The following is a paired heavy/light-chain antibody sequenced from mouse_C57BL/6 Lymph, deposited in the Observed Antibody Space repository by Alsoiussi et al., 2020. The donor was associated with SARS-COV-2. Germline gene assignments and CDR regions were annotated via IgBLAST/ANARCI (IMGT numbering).Light chain of an antibody. V-gene: IGKV8-24*01. Sequence: DIVMTQSPSSLAMSVGQKVTMSCKSSQSLLNSSNQKNYLAWYQQKPGQSPKLLVYFASTRESGVPDRFIGSGSGTDFTLTISSVQAEDLADYFCQQHYSTPLTFGAGTKLELK. J-gene: IGKJ5*01. CDR3: QQHYSTPLT. CDR1: QSLLNSSNQKNY. CDR2: FAS.
Heavy chain of an antibody. V-gene: IGHV14-3*01. J-gene: IGHJ2*01. CDR3: ARGDY. CDR2: IDPANGNT. Sequence: EVQLQQSVAELVRPGASVKLSCTASGFNIKNTYMHWVKQRPEQGLEWIGRIDPANGNTKYAPKFQGKATITADTSSNTAYLQLSSLTSEDTAIYYCARGDYWGQGTTLTV. CDR1: GFNIKNTY.